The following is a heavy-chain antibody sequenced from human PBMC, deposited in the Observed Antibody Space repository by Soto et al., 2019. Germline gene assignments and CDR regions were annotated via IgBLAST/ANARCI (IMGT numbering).Heavy chain of an antibody. J-gene: IGHJ5*02. CDR3: ARGDLGCCSSTSCRAGGRAPRFDP. V-gene: IGHV1-2*04. Sequence: ASVKVSCKASGYTFTGYYMHWVRQAPGQGLEWMGWINPNSGGTNYAQKFQGWVTMTRDTSISTAYMELSSLRSDDTAVYYWARGDLGCCSSTSCRAGGRAPRFDPWGQGTLVTVSS. CDR2: INPNSGGT. CDR1: GYTFTGYY. D-gene: IGHD2-2*01.